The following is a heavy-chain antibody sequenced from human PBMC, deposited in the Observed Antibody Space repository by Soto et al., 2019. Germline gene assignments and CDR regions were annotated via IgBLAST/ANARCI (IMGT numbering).Heavy chain of an antibody. V-gene: IGHV1-69*02. CDR3: TLGSWSAETFDI. D-gene: IGHD6-13*01. Sequence: QVQLVQSGAEVKKPGSSVQVSCKASGGTFSTYTIIWVRQAPGQGLEWMGRILPMLDITNSAQRLQGRVTINADKSTSTAYLELSSLRSEDTAVYYCTLGSWSAETFDIWGRGTMVTVSS. CDR2: ILPMLDIT. J-gene: IGHJ3*02. CDR1: GGTFSTYT.